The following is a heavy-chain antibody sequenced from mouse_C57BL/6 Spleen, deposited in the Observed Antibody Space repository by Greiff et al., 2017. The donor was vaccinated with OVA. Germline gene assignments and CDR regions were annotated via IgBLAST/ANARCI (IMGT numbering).Heavy chain of an antibody. CDR1: GFTFSSYA. CDR3: TREDYGLAY. D-gene: IGHD1-1*01. CDR2: ISSGGDYI. J-gene: IGHJ3*01. V-gene: IGHV5-9-1*02. Sequence: EVKLVESGEGLVKPGGSLKLSCAASGFTFSSYAMSWVRQTPEKRLEWVAYISSGGDYIYYADTVKVRFTISRDNARNTLYLQMSSLKSEDTAMYYCTREDYGLAYWGQGTLVTVSA.